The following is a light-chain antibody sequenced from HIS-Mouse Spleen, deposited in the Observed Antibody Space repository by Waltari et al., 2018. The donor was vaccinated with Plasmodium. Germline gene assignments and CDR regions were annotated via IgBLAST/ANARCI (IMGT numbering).Light chain of an antibody. CDR2: EVS. CDR3: SSYAGSNNLV. CDR1: SSDVGGYNY. Sequence: QSALTQPPSASGSPGQSVTISCTGTSSDVGGYNYVSWYQQHPGKAPKLMIYEVSKRPSGVPDCCAGSKSGNTASLTVSGLQAEDEADYYCSSYAGSNNLVFGGGTKLTVL. J-gene: IGLJ2*01. V-gene: IGLV2-8*01.